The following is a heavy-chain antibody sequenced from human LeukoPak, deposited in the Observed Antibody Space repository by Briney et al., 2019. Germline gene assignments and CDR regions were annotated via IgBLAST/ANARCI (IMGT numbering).Heavy chain of an antibody. CDR1: GSTFSDYY. V-gene: IGHV3-11*01. CDR2: ISSSGSTI. Sequence: GGSLRLSCAASGSTFSDYYMSWIRQAPGKGLEWVSYISSSGSTIYYADSVKGRFTISRDNAKNSLYLQMNSLRAEDTAVYYCARLAVAGNYYYYYMDVWGKGTTVTVSS. J-gene: IGHJ6*03. CDR3: ARLAVAGNYYYYYMDV. D-gene: IGHD6-19*01.